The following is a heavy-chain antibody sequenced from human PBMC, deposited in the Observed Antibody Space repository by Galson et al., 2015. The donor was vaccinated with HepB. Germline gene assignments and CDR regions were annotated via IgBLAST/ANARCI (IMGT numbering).Heavy chain of an antibody. Sequence: SVKVSCKASGYSFSTYSITWVRQAPGQGLEWMGWISPYNRNTAYAQKFQGRVSMTTDTPTATAFMELRSLRSDDTAVYYCARGALVVVVGGIQNNWFGPWDQESFVTVSS. V-gene: IGHV1-18*01. D-gene: IGHD2-15*01. J-gene: IGHJ5*02. CDR3: ARGALVVVVGGIQNNWFGP. CDR1: GYSFSTYS. CDR2: ISPYNRNT.